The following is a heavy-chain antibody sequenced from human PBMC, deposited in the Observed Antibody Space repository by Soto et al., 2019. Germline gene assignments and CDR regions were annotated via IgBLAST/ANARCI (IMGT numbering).Heavy chain of an antibody. D-gene: IGHD4-17*01. V-gene: IGHV4-59*01. CDR3: ARVPTTVTTFDY. CDR2: IYYSGST. J-gene: IGHJ4*02. Sequence: PSGTLSLTCTVSGGSISSYYWSWIRQPPGKGLEWIGYIYYSGSTNYNPSLKSRVTISVDTSKNQFSLKLSSVTAADTAVYYCARVPTTVTTFDYWGQGTLVTVSS. CDR1: GGSISSYY.